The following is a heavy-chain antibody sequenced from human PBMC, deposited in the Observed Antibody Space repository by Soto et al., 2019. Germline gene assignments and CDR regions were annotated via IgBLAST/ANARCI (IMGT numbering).Heavy chain of an antibody. CDR1: GFPFDSYS. Sequence: GGSLRLSCAVSGFPFDSYSMSWVRQAPGQGLEWLASLSSGSFYIFHADSIRGRFTISRDDAKNLLFLQMNSLTIEDTATYYCAREANTIYAPHGLDVWGEGTAVTVSS. D-gene: IGHD3-3*01. CDR2: LSSGSFYI. J-gene: IGHJ6*04. CDR3: AREANTIYAPHGLDV. V-gene: IGHV3-21*01.